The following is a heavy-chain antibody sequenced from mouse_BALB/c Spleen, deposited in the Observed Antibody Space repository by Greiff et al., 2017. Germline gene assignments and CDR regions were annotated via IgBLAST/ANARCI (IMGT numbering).Heavy chain of an antibody. D-gene: IGHD1-1*02. CDR2: IDPANGNT. J-gene: IGHJ3*01. CDR1: GFNIKDTY. Sequence: VQLQQSGAELVKPGASVKLSCTASGFNIKDTYMHWVKQRPEQGLEWIGRIDPANGNTKYDPKFQGKATITADTSSNTAYLQLSSLTSEDTAVYYCARDYYGGNRRFAYWGQGTLVTVSA. V-gene: IGHV14-3*02. CDR3: ARDYYGGNRRFAY.